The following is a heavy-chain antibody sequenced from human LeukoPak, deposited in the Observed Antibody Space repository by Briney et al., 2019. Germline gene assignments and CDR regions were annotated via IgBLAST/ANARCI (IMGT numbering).Heavy chain of an antibody. V-gene: IGHV3-20*04. CDR3: ARGSYYYDSSGYYYDY. J-gene: IGHJ4*02. CDR2: INWNGGST. Sequence: PGGSLRLSCAASGFTFDDCGMSWVRQAPGKGLEWVSGINWNGGSTGYADSVKGRFTISRDNAKNSLYLQMNSLRAEDTALYYCARGSYYYDSSGYYYDYWGQGTLVTVSS. D-gene: IGHD3-22*01. CDR1: GFTFDDCG.